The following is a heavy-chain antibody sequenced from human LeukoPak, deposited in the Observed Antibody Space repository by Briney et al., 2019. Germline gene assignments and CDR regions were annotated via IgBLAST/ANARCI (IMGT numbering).Heavy chain of an antibody. J-gene: IGHJ4*02. CDR3: AKVTAPNYYDSSGYFDY. Sequence: GGSLRLSCAASGFTFSSYAMSWVRQAPGKGLEWVSAISGSGGSTYYADSVKGRFTISRDNSKNTLYLQMNSLRAEDTAVYYCAKVTAPNYYDSSGYFDYWGQGTLVTVSS. CDR1: GFTFSSYA. CDR2: ISGSGGST. D-gene: IGHD3-22*01. V-gene: IGHV3-23*01.